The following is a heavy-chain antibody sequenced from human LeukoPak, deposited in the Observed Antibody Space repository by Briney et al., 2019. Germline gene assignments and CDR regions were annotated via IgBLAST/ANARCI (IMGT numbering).Heavy chain of an antibody. CDR3: ARDFKTPQVPGAFDI. V-gene: IGHV3-7*01. D-gene: IGHD3-10*01. J-gene: IGHJ3*02. CDR2: IKQDRSEK. CDR1: GFTFTNYW. Sequence: GGTLRLSCAASGFTFTNYWLSWVRQAPGKGLELLANIKQDRSEKYYVDSVKGRFTISRDNAKNSLYLQMNSLRAEDTAVYYCARDFKTPQVPGAFDIWGQGTMVTVSS.